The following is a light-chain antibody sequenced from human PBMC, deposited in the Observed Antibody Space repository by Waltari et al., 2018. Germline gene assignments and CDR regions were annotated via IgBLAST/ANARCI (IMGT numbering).Light chain of an antibody. J-gene: IGKJ3*01. CDR2: WAS. V-gene: IGKV4-1*01. CDR1: QSVLYSSNNKNY. Sequence: DIVMTQSPDSLAVSLGERATINCKSSQSVLYSSNNKNYLAWYQQKPGQPPKVLFYWASTRESAVPDRFSGSGSGTDFTLTISSLQAEDVAVYYCQQHYSSPFTFGPGTKVDIK. CDR3: QQHYSSPFT.